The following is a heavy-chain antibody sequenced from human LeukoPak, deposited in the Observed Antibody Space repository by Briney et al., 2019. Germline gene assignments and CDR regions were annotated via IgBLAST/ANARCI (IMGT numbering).Heavy chain of an antibody. CDR3: ARDRSYYDSSGYYDAFDI. J-gene: IGHJ3*02. Sequence: GRSLRLSCAASGFTFSSYAMHWVRQAPGKGLEWVAVISYDGSNKYYADSVKGRFTISRDNAKNSLYLQMNSLRAEDTAVYYCARDRSYYDSSGYYDAFDIWGQGTMVTVSS. D-gene: IGHD3-22*01. CDR2: ISYDGSNK. CDR1: GFTFSSYA. V-gene: IGHV3-30*04.